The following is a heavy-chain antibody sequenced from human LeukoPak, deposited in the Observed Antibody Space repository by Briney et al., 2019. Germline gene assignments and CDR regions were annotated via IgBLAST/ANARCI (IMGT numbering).Heavy chain of an antibody. J-gene: IGHJ4*02. CDR2: ISAYNGNT. Sequence: ASVKVSCKASGYTFTSYGISWVRQAPGQGLEWMGWISAYNGNTNYAQKLQGRVTLTTDTSTSTAYKELRSLRSDDTAVYYCARGAYCSGGSCSYYFDYWGQGTLVTVSS. CDR3: ARGAYCSGGSCSYYFDY. CDR1: GYTFTSYG. D-gene: IGHD2-15*01. V-gene: IGHV1-18*01.